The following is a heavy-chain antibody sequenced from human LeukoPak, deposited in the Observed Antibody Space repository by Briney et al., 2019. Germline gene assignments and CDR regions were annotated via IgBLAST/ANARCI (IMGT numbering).Heavy chain of an antibody. J-gene: IGHJ4*02. V-gene: IGHV3-11*04. D-gene: IGHD1-26*01. Sequence: GGSLRLSCAASGFTFSDYSMSWIRQAPGKGLEWVSYISNTGSTTQYADSVKGRFTISRDNAKNSLHLQMNSLRAEDTAVYYCARVRGSYSVDYWGQGTLVTVSS. CDR1: GFTFSDYS. CDR3: ARVRGSYSVDY. CDR2: ISNTGSTT.